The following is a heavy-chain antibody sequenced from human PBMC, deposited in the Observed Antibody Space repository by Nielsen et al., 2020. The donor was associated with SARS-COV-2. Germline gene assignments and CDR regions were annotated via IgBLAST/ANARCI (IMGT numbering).Heavy chain of an antibody. CDR2: MSYDGNIQ. D-gene: IGHD4-23*01. CDR1: GFSFSTYA. CDR3: ARGRSGGFRTGGFGMDV. V-gene: IGHV3-30-3*01. Sequence: GESLKISCAASGFSFSTYAMHWVRQAPGKGLEWVAVMSYDGNIQYYADSMKGRFTISRDNSKDTLYLQMNNLKGEDTALYYCARGRSGGFRTGGFGMDVWGQGTTVTVSS. J-gene: IGHJ6*02.